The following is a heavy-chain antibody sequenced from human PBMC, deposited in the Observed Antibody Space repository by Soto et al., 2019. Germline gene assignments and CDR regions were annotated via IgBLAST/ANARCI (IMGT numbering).Heavy chain of an antibody. J-gene: IGHJ3*02. CDR1: GGSISSYY. CDR3: ARTYCSGGSCYSDAFDI. Sequence: SETLSLTCTVSGGSISSYYWSWIRQPPGKGLEWIGYIYYSGSTNYNPSLKSRVTISVDTSKNQFSLKLSSVTAADTAVYYCARTYCSGGSCYSDAFDIWGQGTMVTVSS. V-gene: IGHV4-59*08. D-gene: IGHD2-15*01. CDR2: IYYSGST.